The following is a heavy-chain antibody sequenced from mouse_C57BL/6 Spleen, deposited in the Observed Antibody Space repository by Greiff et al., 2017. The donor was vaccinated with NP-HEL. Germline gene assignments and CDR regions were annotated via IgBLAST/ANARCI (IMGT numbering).Heavy chain of an antibody. CDR1: GYTFTDHT. Sequence: QVQLQQSDAELVKPGASVKISCKVSGYTFTDHTVHWMKQRPEQGLEWIGYIYPRDGGTKYNEKFKGKATLTADKSSSKAYMQLNSLTSDDSAVYFCARYGPYYFDYWGQGTTLTVSS. CDR3: ARYGPYYFDY. D-gene: IGHD1-1*01. CDR2: IYPRDGGT. V-gene: IGHV1-78*01. J-gene: IGHJ2*01.